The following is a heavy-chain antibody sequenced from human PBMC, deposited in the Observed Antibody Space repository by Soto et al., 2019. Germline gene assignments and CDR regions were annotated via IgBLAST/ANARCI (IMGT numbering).Heavy chain of an antibody. D-gene: IGHD4-17*01. V-gene: IGHV3-30*18. J-gene: IGHJ4*02. CDR1: GFTFSTYG. CDR2: ISYDGSNK. CDR3: AKGGYGDVGVIDY. Sequence: QVQLVESGGGVVQPGRSLRLSCAASGFTFSTYGMQWVRQAPGKGLEWVAVISYDGSNKYYADSVKGRFTISRDNSKNTLYLQMNSLRAEDTAVFSCAKGGYGDVGVIDYCGQGTLVNVSS.